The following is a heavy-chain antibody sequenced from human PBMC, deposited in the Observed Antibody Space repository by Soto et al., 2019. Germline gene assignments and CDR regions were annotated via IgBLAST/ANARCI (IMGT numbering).Heavy chain of an antibody. CDR1: GFAFSSYA. J-gene: IGHJ6*02. D-gene: IGHD2-21*02. Sequence: PGGSLRLSCAASGFAFSSYAMNWVRQAPGKGLEWVSTISGSGGSTYYADSVKGRFTISRDNSKNTLYLQMNSLRAEDTAVYYCAKSTDVRGYYGGMDVCGQGTTVTGSS. V-gene: IGHV3-23*01. CDR2: ISGSGGST. CDR3: AKSTDVRGYYGGMDV.